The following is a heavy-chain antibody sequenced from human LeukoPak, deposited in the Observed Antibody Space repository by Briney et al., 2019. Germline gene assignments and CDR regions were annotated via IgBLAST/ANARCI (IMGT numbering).Heavy chain of an antibody. CDR2: IVSSGGST. V-gene: IGHV3-23*01. CDR1: GFTFSSYA. J-gene: IGHJ5*02. Sequence: PGGSLRLSCAASGFTFSSYAMSWVRQAPGKGLEWVSGIVSSGGSTYYADSVKGRFTISRDNSKNTLYLQMSSLRAEDTALYYCAKDVIVTSAAAGRVDYNWFDPWGQGTPVTVSS. CDR3: AKDVIVTSAAAGRVDYNWFDP. D-gene: IGHD6-13*01.